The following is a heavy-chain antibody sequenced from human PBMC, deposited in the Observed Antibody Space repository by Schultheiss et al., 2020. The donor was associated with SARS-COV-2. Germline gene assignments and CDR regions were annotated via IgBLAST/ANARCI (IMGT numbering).Heavy chain of an antibody. D-gene: IGHD2-2*01. CDR3: AREGFTSSGDDYFDY. V-gene: IGHV3-9*01. Sequence: GGSLRLSCAASGFTFDDYAMHWVRQAPGKGLEWVSGISWNSGSIGYADSVKGRFTISRDNAKNSLYLQMNSLRAEDTAVYYCAREGFTSSGDDYFDYWGQGTLVTVSS. CDR1: GFTFDDYA. J-gene: IGHJ4*02. CDR2: ISWNSGSI.